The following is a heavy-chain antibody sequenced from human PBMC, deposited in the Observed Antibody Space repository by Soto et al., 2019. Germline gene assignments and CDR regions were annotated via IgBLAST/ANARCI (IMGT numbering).Heavy chain of an antibody. D-gene: IGHD2-15*01. Sequence: SETLSLTCAVYGGSFSGYYWSWIRQPPGTGLEWIGEINLSGSTNYSPSLKSRVTISVDTSKNQFSLKLSSVTAEDTAVYYFARSRSGGSWGGYYGMDVLGQGTTVTVSS. CDR3: ARSRSGGSWGGYYGMDV. V-gene: IGHV4-34*01. J-gene: IGHJ6*02. CDR2: INLSGST. CDR1: GGSFSGYY.